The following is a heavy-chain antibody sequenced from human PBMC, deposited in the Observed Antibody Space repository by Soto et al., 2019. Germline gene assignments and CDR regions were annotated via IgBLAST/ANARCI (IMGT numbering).Heavy chain of an antibody. Sequence: QVHLVQSGAEVKKPGASVKVSCKASGYTFTSYGITWVRQAPGQGLEWMGWISAHNGNTDYAQKLQGRVIVTRDTATSPANMALRSLISADTAVYYCARGGYGDYWGQGALVTVSS. D-gene: IGHD1-1*01. CDR2: ISAHNGNT. V-gene: IGHV1-18*01. CDR3: ARGGYGDY. J-gene: IGHJ4*02. CDR1: GYTFTSYG.